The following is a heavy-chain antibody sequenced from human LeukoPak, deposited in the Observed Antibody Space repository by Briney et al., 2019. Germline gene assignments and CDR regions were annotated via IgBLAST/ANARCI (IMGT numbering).Heavy chain of an antibody. D-gene: IGHD7-27*01. CDR3: ARASHLTGDYSPHFDY. CDR1: GFTFRDYY. J-gene: IGHJ4*02. V-gene: IGHV3-11*01. CDR2: ISSSGSTI. Sequence: GGSLRLSCPASGFTFRDYYMSWIRQAPGKGLEWVSYISSSGSTIYYADSVKGRFTISRDNAKNSLYLQMNSLRAEDTAVYYCARASHLTGDYSPHFDYWGQGTLVTVSS.